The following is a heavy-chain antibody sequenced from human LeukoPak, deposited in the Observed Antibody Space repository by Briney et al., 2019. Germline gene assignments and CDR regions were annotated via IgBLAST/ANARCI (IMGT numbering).Heavy chain of an antibody. J-gene: IGHJ4*02. CDR2: ISSSSSYI. CDR1: GFTFSSYS. D-gene: IGHD3-10*01. Sequence: PGGSLRLSCAASGFTFSSYSMNWVRQAPGKGLEWVSSISSSSSYIYYADSVKGRFTISRDNAKNSLYLQMNSLRAEDTAVYYCARDPDYYASGSAALAWGQGTLVTVSS. V-gene: IGHV3-21*01. CDR3: ARDPDYYASGSAALA.